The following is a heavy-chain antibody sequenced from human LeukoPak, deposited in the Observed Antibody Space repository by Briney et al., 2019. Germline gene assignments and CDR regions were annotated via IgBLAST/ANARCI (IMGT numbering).Heavy chain of an antibody. CDR1: GGSISNSY. D-gene: IGHD3-22*01. CDR2: IYYTGST. V-gene: IGHV4-59*01. Sequence: SETLSLTCTVSGGSISNSYLTWIRQPPGKGLEWIGYIYYTGSTNYNPSLKSRVTISVDTSKNQFSLKLTSVTAADTAVYYCAREISLTVGGGAFDIWGQGTMVTVSS. CDR3: AREISLTVGGGAFDI. J-gene: IGHJ3*02.